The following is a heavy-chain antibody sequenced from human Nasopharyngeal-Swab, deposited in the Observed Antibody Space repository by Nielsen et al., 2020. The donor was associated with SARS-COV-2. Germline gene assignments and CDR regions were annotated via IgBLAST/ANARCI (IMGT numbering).Heavy chain of an antibody. CDR1: GFTFDDYA. V-gene: IGHV3-9*01. D-gene: IGHD1-26*01. Sequence: GGSLRLSCAASGFTFDDYAMHWVRQAPGKGLEWVSGISWNSGSIGYADSVKGRFTISRDNAKNSLYLQMNSLRAEDTALYYCAKTVKWAFEIWGQGTMVTVSS. CDR2: ISWNSGSI. CDR3: AKTVKWAFEI. J-gene: IGHJ3*02.